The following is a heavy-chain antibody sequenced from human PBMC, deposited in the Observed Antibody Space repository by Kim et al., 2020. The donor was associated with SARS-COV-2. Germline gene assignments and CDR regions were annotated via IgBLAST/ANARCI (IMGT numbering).Heavy chain of an antibody. D-gene: IGHD6-13*01. Sequence: SETLSLTCTVSGGSISSYYWSWIRQPPGKGLEWIGYIYYSGSTNYNPSLKSRVTISVDTSKNQFSLKLSSVTAADTAVYYCARGLLGSPSSSLYPALYYYYYGMDVWGQGTTVTVSS. CDR3: ARGLLGSPSSSLYPALYYYYYGMDV. CDR1: GGSISSYY. J-gene: IGHJ6*02. V-gene: IGHV4-59*01. CDR2: IYYSGST.